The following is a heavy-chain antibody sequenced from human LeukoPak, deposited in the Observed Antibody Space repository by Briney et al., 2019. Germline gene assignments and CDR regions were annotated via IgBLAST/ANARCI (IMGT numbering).Heavy chain of an antibody. D-gene: IGHD5-24*01. V-gene: IGHV3-21*01. Sequence: GGSLRLSCAASGFTFSSYSMNWVRQAPGRGLEWVSSISSSSSYIYYADSVKGRFTISRDNAKNSLYLQMNSLRAEDTAVYYCARDRDGYPAYWGQGTLVTVSS. J-gene: IGHJ4*02. CDR2: ISSSSSYI. CDR3: ARDRDGYPAY. CDR1: GFTFSSYS.